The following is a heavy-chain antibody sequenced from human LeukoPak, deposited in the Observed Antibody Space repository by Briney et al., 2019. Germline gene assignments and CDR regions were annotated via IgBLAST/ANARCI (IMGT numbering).Heavy chain of an antibody. CDR3: ARYRPSESRSGEVTSLDY. D-gene: IGHD3-3*01. CDR1: GGSISGYY. Sequence: SETLSLTCTVSGGSISGYYWSWIRQPPGKGLELIGHIYYTGNTVYNPSLKSRATILLDTSENQFSLKLRSVTTADTAVYYCARYRPSESRSGEVTSLDYWGQGTLVTVSS. J-gene: IGHJ4*02. CDR2: IYYTGNT. V-gene: IGHV4-59*01.